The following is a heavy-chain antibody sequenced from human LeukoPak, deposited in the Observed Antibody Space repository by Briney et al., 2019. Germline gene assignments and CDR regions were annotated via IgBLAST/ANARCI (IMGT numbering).Heavy chain of an antibody. CDR1: GYSFTSYW. CDR2: IYPGDSDT. Sequence: GESLKISCEGSGYSFTSYWFGWVRQMPGKGLEWIGIIYPGDSDTRYSPSFQGQVTISADKSISTAYLQWSSLKASDTAMYYCARMMCGGDCYSRGAFDIWGQGTMVTVSS. V-gene: IGHV5-51*01. D-gene: IGHD2-21*02. CDR3: ARMMCGGDCYSRGAFDI. J-gene: IGHJ3*02.